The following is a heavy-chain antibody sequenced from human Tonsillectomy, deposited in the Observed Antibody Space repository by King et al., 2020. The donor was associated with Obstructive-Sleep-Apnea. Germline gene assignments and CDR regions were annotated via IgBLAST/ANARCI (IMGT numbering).Heavy chain of an antibody. Sequence: VQLVESGGGLVNPGGSLRLSCAASGFTFSIYNMNWVRQAPGKGLEWVSSISSGNNYIYYADSVKGRFSISRDNAKNSLFLQMNSLGAEDTAVYYCARDITTTAFDPWGQGTLVTVSS. V-gene: IGHV3-21*01. D-gene: IGHD1-20*01. CDR3: ARDITTTAFDP. CDR2: ISSGNNYI. CDR1: GFTFSIYN. J-gene: IGHJ5*02.